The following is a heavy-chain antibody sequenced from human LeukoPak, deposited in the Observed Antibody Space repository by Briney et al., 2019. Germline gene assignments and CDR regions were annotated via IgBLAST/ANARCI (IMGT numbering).Heavy chain of an antibody. D-gene: IGHD2-21*01. Sequence: PSETLSLTCTVSGYSLRSGYRWGWLRQPPGKVLEWIGSIYPSGNTYSGNTYYNPSLNSRVTISMDTSKNQFQFSLKLNSVTAADTAVYFCVREGNCYETTGVDAFDMWGQGTMVTVSS. CDR3: VREGNCYETTGVDAFDM. V-gene: IGHV4-38-2*02. CDR2: IYPSGNTYSGNT. CDR1: GYSLRSGYR. J-gene: IGHJ3*02.